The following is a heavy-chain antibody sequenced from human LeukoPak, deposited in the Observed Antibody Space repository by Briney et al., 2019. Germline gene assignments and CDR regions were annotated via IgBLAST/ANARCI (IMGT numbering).Heavy chain of an antibody. CDR2: IYPGDSDT. V-gene: IGHV5-51*01. J-gene: IGHJ4*02. D-gene: IGHD4-11*01. CDR3: ARHHEPPTSYTDY. CDR1: GYRFTTDW. Sequence: GESLKISCQASGYRFTTDWIGWVRPVPGKGLEWMGMIYPGDSDTRYSPSFQGQVTISADTSINTAFLQWSSLKASDTAMSFCARHHEPPTSYTDYWGQGTLVTVSS.